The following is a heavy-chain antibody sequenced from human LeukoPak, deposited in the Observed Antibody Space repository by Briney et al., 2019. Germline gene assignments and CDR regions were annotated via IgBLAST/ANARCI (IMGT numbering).Heavy chain of an antibody. CDR2: LYSGGNT. D-gene: IGHD6-19*01. CDR1: GLTVSANY. Sequence: VGPMRLSCAASGLTVSANYMSWVRQSPGKGLEWVSVLYSGGNTYSADSVTGRLPISRDNSKNTLYLQRNSLRAEDTAVYYCARVAVGAGLDYFDYWGQGTLVTVSS. J-gene: IGHJ4*02. CDR3: ARVAVGAGLDYFDY. V-gene: IGHV3-53*01.